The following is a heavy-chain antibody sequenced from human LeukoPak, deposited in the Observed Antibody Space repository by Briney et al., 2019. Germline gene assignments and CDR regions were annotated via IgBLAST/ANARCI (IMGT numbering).Heavy chain of an antibody. CDR2: IMPIFGTA. CDR3: ARDIVVVPEVDYYYYYMDV. V-gene: IGHV1-69*13. CDR1: GGTFSRYA. D-gene: IGHD2-2*01. Sequence: SVKVSCKASGGTFSRYAISWVRQAPGQGLEWMGGIMPIFGTANFAQKFQGRVTITADESTSTAYMELSSLRSEDTAVYYCARDIVVVPEVDYYYYYMDVWGKGTTVTVSS. J-gene: IGHJ6*03.